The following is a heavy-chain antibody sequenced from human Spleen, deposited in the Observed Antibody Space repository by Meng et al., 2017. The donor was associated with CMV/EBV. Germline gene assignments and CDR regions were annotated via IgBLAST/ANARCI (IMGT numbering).Heavy chain of an antibody. CDR2: IIPILGIA. CDR3: ARDWIKGGNDYGDVDY. Sequence: SVKVSCKASGGTFSSYTISWVRQAPGQGLEWMGRIIPILGIANYAQKFQGRVTITADKSTSTAYMELSSLRSEDTAVYYCARDWIKGGNDYGDVDYWGQGTLVTVSS. J-gene: IGHJ4*02. V-gene: IGHV1-69*04. D-gene: IGHD4/OR15-4a*01. CDR1: GGTFSSYT.